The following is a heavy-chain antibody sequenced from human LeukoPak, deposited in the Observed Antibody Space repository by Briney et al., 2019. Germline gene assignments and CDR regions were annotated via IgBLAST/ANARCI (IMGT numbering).Heavy chain of an antibody. D-gene: IGHD3-22*01. CDR2: IYYSGST. J-gene: IGHJ4*02. Sequence: SETLSLTCTVSGGSISNYYWSWIRQPPGKGLEWIGYIYYSGSTNYNPSLKSRVTISVDTSKNQFSLKLSSVTAADTAVYYCARLRLFSYYDSSGFPDYWGQGTLVTVSS. CDR1: GGSISNYY. V-gene: IGHV4-59*08. CDR3: ARLRLFSYYDSSGFPDY.